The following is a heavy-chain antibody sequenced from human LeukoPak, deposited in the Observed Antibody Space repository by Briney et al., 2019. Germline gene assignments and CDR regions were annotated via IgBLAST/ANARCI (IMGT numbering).Heavy chain of an antibody. J-gene: IGHJ6*02. CDR1: GGSFSGYY. CDR2: INHSGST. Sequence: SETLSLTCAVYGGSFSGYYWSWIRQPPGKGLEWIGEINHSGSTNYNPSLKSRVTISVDTSKNQFSPKLSSLTAADTAVYYCARDFPRTIAALGYYYGMDVWGQGTTVTVSS. CDR3: ARDFPRTIAALGYYYGMDV. D-gene: IGHD6-13*01. V-gene: IGHV4-34*01.